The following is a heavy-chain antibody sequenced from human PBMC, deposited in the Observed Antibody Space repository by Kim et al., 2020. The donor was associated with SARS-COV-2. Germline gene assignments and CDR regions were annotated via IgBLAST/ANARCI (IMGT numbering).Heavy chain of an antibody. CDR2: ISWNSGSI. CDR3: ARRGYYGSGSYYNAHYYYYGMDV. CDR1: GFTFDDYA. Sequence: GGSLRLSCAASGFTFDDYAMHWVRQAPGKGLEWVSGISWNSGSIGYADSVKGRFTISRDNAKNSLYLQMNSLRAEDTALYYCARRGYYGSGSYYNAHYYYYGMDVWGQGTTVTVSS. J-gene: IGHJ6*02. D-gene: IGHD3-10*01. V-gene: IGHV3-9*01.